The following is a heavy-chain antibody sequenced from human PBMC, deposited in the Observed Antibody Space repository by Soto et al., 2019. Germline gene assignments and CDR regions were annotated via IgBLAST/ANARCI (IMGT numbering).Heavy chain of an antibody. CDR3: ARVYGYCSGGSCYVTDF. J-gene: IGHJ4*02. CDR1: GFTFSSYH. D-gene: IGHD2-15*01. V-gene: IGHV3-21*01. CDR2: ISSSSSYI. Sequence: EVQLVESGGGLVKPGGSLRLSCAASGFTFSSYHMNWVRQAPGKGLEWVSSISSSSSYIYYADSVKGRFTVYRDNAKNSLFLQMNSLRVEDTAVYYCARVYGYCSGGSCYVTDFWGQGTLVTVSS.